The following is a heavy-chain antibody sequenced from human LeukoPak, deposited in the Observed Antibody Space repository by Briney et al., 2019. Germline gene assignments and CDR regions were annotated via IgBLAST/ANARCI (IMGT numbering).Heavy chain of an antibody. V-gene: IGHV4-59*08. Sequence: SETLSLTCSVSGGSMSSDYWSWIRQSPGKGLEWIGRMFGNGGTNYSPSFQRRATMSVDTSTRRLSLRLNSVTAADTAVYYCARQTAKKWDLPGSFDSWGQGILVTVSS. CDR3: ARQTAKKWDLPGSFDS. J-gene: IGHJ4*02. CDR1: GGSMSSDY. CDR2: MFGNGGT. D-gene: IGHD1-26*01.